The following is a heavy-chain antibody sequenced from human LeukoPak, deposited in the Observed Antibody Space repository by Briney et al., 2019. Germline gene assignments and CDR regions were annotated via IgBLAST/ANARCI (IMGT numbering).Heavy chain of an antibody. Sequence: SETLSLTCTVSGGSISSSSYYWGWIRQPPGKGLEWIGSIYYSGSTYYNPSLKSRVTISVDTSKNQFSLKLNSVTAADTAVYYCARGHNYGSGSYFDYWGQGTLVTVSS. CDR2: IYYSGST. D-gene: IGHD3-10*01. CDR3: ARGHNYGSGSYFDY. J-gene: IGHJ4*02. CDR1: GGSISSSSYY. V-gene: IGHV4-39*07.